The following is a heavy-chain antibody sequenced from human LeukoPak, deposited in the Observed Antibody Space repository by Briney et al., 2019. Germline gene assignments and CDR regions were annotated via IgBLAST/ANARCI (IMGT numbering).Heavy chain of an antibody. CDR3: ARAPLTGYYLDY. CDR1: GYTFTGYY. D-gene: IGHD3-9*01. V-gene: IGHV1-2*02. CDR2: INPNSGGT. Sequence: AAVKVSFKASGYTFTGYYLHWVGQAPGQGLEWVGWINPNSGGTVYAQKFQGRVTMTRHTSISTAYMELSRLRSDDTAAYYCARAPLTGYYLDYWGEGTLVTVSS. J-gene: IGHJ4*02.